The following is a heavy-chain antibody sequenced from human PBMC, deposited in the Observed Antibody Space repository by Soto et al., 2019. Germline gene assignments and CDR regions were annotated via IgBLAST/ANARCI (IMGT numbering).Heavy chain of an antibody. J-gene: IGHJ6*02. D-gene: IGHD3-10*02. Sequence: DVQLVESGGGLVQPGGSWSLSFAALGLTFLGYWLSWARQAPGKGLEWVANTHQDETEKYYADSVRGRFTISRDNAKNVLYLQMNRLRGEDTAVYYCALIGVRTLYNGLDVWGQGTTVTVSS. V-gene: IGHV3-7*01. CDR3: ALIGVRTLYNGLDV. CDR1: GLTFLGYW. CDR2: THQDETEK.